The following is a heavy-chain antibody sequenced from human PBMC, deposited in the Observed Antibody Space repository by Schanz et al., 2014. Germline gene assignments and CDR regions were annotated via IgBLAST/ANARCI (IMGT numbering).Heavy chain of an antibody. J-gene: IGHJ4*02. CDR2: ISDSGDST. CDR3: AKVAPAATYRDS. D-gene: IGHD2-2*01. Sequence: QVHLVDSGGGLVKPGGSLRLSCAASGFTFSDYYMTWIRQAPGKGLEWVSDISDSGDSTHYADSVKGRFTISRDNAKNSLFLQMNSLSAEDTAVYYCAKVAPAATYRDSWGLGTLVTVSS. V-gene: IGHV3-11*01. CDR1: GFTFSDYY.